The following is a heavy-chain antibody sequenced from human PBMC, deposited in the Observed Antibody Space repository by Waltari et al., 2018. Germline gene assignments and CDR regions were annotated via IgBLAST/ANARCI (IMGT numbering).Heavy chain of an antibody. J-gene: IGHJ4*02. V-gene: IGHV3-48*01. CDR3: ANPHDSSGDSLALLDY. Sequence: EVQLVESGGGLVQPGGSLRLSCAASGFTFSSYSMNWVRQAPGKGLEWVSYISSSSSTIYYADSVKGRFTISRDNSKNTLYLQMNSLRAEDTAVYYCANPHDSSGDSLALLDYWGQGTLVTVSS. CDR1: GFTFSSYS. CDR2: ISSSSSTI. D-gene: IGHD3-22*01.